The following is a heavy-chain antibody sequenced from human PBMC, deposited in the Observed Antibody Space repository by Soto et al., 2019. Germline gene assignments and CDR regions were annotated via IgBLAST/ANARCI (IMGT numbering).Heavy chain of an antibody. J-gene: IGHJ5*02. D-gene: IGHD3-3*02. V-gene: IGHV4-39*01. CDR1: CGSISSSSYY. CDR3: ASPKIAFYNWFDP. Sequence: PSETLSLTGTVSCGSISSSSYYWGWIRQPPGKGLEWIGSIYYSGSTYYNPSLKSRVTISVDTSKNQFSLKLSSVTAADTAVYYCASPKIAFYNWFDPWGQGTLVTVSS. CDR2: IYYSGST.